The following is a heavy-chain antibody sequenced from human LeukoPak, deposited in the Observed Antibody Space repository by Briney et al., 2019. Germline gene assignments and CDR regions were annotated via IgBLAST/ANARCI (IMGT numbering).Heavy chain of an antibody. CDR3: ARERPPYCSYFDY. J-gene: IGHJ4*02. D-gene: IGHD6-19*01. V-gene: IGHV3-20*04. CDR1: GFTFEEYG. CDR2: IRWSGITT. Sequence: GGSLRLSCVGSGFTFEEYGMSWVRQTPGKGLEWVAGIRWSGITTGYADSVKGRFTISRDNAENSVDLQMNSLRPEDTGIYYCARERPPYCSYFDYWGQGTLVTVSS.